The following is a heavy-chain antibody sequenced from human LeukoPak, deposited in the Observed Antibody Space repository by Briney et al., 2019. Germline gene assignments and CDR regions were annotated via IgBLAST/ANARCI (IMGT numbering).Heavy chain of an antibody. CDR2: ISVYNGDT. J-gene: IGHJ4*02. V-gene: IGHV1-18*01. Sequence: ASVKVSCKASGYTFTSSGMSWVRQAPGQGLEWMGWISVYNGDTKYAQKFQGRVSMTTDTFTTTAYMELRSLRSDDTAVYYCARAIGVSLLDSWGQGTLVTVSS. D-gene: IGHD3-10*01. CDR3: ARAIGVSLLDS. CDR1: GYTFTSSG.